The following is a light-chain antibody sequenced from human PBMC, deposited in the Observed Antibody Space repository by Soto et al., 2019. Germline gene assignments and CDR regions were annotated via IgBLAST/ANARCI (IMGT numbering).Light chain of an antibody. CDR2: QDT. Sequence: SYELTQPPSVSVSPGQTASITCSGDKLGDKYASWYQQKPGRSPVLVIYQDTKRPSGIPERFSGSNSGNTATLTIGGAQAMDEADYYCQVWDSSSAGVVFGGGTKLTVL. CDR1: KLGDKY. CDR3: QVWDSSSAGVV. J-gene: IGLJ2*01. V-gene: IGLV3-1*01.